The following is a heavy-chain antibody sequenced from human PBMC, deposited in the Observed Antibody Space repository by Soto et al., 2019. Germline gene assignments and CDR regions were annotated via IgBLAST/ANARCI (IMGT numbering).Heavy chain of an antibody. CDR3: ARDKQWQHSYGMDV. J-gene: IGHJ6*02. V-gene: IGHV4-59*01. CDR2: IYYSGST. CDR1: GGSISSYY. Sequence: LSLTCTVSGGSISSYYWSWIRQPPGKGLEWIGYIYYSGSTNYNPSLKSRVTISVDTSKNQFSLKLRSVTAADTAVYYCARDKQWQHSYGMDVWGQGTTVTVSS. D-gene: IGHD6-19*01.